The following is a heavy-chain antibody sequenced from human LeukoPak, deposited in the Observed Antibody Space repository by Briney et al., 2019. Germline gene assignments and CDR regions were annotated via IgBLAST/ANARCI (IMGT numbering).Heavy chain of an antibody. Sequence: SETLSLTCTVSGGSISSYYWSWIRQPPGKGLEWIGYIYYSGSTNYNPSLKSRVTISVDTPKNQFSLKLSSVTAADTAVYYCAREVLGYYYDSSGYFYFDYWGQGTLVTVSS. CDR1: GGSISSYY. CDR2: IYYSGST. CDR3: AREVLGYYYDSSGYFYFDY. J-gene: IGHJ4*02. D-gene: IGHD3-22*01. V-gene: IGHV4-59*01.